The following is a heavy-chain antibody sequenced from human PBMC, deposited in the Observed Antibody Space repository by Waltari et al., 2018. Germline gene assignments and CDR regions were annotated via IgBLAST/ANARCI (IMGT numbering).Heavy chain of an antibody. CDR2: IHHSGIT. D-gene: IGHD3-3*01. J-gene: IGHJ3*02. CDR1: GGSFSGYY. Sequence: QVQLQQWGAGLLKPSETLSLTCAVYGGSFSGYYWSWIRQPPGTGREWIGEIHHSGITNYNPSLKSRVTISVDTSKNQFSLKLSSVTAADTAVYYCARSPAMDYDFWSGSRWAFDIWGQGTMVTVSS. CDR3: ARSPAMDYDFWSGSRWAFDI. V-gene: IGHV4-34*01.